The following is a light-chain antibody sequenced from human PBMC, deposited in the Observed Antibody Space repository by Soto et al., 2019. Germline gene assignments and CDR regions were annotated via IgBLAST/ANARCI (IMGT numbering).Light chain of an antibody. V-gene: IGKV1-8*01. CDR1: QGISSY. Sequence: AIRMTQSPSSLSASTGDRVTITCRASQGISSYLAWYQQKPGKAPKLLIYAASTLQSGVPSRFSGSGSGTDFTLTISCLQSEDFAAYYCQKYYSYPWTFGQGTKVDIK. J-gene: IGKJ1*01. CDR3: QKYYSYPWT. CDR2: AAS.